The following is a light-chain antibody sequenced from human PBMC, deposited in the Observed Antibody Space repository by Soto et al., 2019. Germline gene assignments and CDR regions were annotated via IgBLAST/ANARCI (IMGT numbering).Light chain of an antibody. CDR1: QSVSSY. CDR3: QQRSNWPLT. Sequence: EIVLTQSPATLSLSPGERATLSCRASQSVSSYLAWYQQKPGQAPRLLIYDASNRATGIPARFSGNGSGTDFTLTSSSLEPEDFAVYYCQQRSNWPLTFGGGTKVEIK. V-gene: IGKV3-11*01. J-gene: IGKJ4*01. CDR2: DAS.